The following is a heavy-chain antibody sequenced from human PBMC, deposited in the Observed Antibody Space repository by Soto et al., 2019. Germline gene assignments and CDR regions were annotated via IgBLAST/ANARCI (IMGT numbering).Heavy chain of an antibody. CDR1: GGSINSGGYY. V-gene: IGHV4-31*03. Sequence: SETLSLTCTVSGGSINSGGYYWSWIRQHPGKGLEWIGYIYYSGSTYYNPSLKSRVTISVDTSKNQFSLKLSSVTAADTAVYYCASNYGDYVWYFDLWGRGTLVTVSS. J-gene: IGHJ2*01. CDR2: IYYSGST. D-gene: IGHD4-17*01. CDR3: ASNYGDYVWYFDL.